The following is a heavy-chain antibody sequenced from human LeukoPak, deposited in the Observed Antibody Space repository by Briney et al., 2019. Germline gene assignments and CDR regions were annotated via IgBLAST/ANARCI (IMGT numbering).Heavy chain of an antibody. CDR2: IRSNSDGGTI. CDR3: ATDSYDYT. V-gene: IGHV3-15*01. CDR1: GFTFSIYT. D-gene: IGHD4-11*01. Sequence: GGSLRLSCVASGFTFSIYTMSWVRQAPGKGLEWVGRIRSNSDGGTIDYAASVKDRFTLSRDDSKNTLYLQLNSLQTADTAVYYCATDSYDYTWSQGTLVTVSS. J-gene: IGHJ5*02.